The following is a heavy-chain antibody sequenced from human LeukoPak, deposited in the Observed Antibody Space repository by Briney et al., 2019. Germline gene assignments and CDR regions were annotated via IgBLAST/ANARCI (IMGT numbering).Heavy chain of an antibody. D-gene: IGHD6-13*01. CDR1: GGSFSNYY. V-gene: IGHV4-34*01. CDR2: INHSGST. J-gene: IGHJ6*02. Sequence: SETLSLTCAVYGGSFSNYYWSWIRQPPGKGLEWIGEINHSGSTNYNPSLKSRVTISVDTSKNQFSLKLSSVTAADTAVYYCARGVGSSSRYYYYGMDVWGQGTTVTVSS. CDR3: ARGVGSSSRYYYYGMDV.